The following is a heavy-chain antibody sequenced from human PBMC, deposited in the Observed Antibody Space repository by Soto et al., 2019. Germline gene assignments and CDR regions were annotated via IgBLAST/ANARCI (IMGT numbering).Heavy chain of an antibody. CDR3: ARHMQGVAVAPGY. CDR2: IYYSGST. D-gene: IGHD6-19*01. V-gene: IGHV4-39*01. Sequence: QLQLQESGPRMVKTSETQSLTCAVAKDTSSSSSYYWGWISQPRGKGLEWIGSIYYSGSTYYNPSLKTRVTISVDTSKNQFSLKLSSVTAADTAVYYCARHMQGVAVAPGYWGQGTLVTVSS. J-gene: IGHJ4*02. CDR1: KDTSSSSSYY.